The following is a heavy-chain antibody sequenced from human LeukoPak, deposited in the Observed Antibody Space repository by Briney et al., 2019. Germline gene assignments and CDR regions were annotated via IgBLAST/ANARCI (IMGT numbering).Heavy chain of an antibody. Sequence: SETLSLTCTVSGGSISSYYWSWIRQPPGKGLEGSGYIYYSGSNNYNPSLKSRVTISVDTSKNQFSLKLSSVTAADTAVYYCASIIAGSNWFDPWGQGTLVTVSS. CDR3: ASIIAGSNWFDP. J-gene: IGHJ5*02. D-gene: IGHD3-10*01. CDR1: GGSISSYY. V-gene: IGHV4-59*01. CDR2: IYYSGSN.